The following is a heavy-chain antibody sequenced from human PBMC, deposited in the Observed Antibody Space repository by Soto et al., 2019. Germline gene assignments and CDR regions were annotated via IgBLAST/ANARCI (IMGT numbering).Heavy chain of an antibody. D-gene: IGHD1-26*01. CDR2: LIPIFGTA. Sequence: QVQLVQSGAEVKKPGSSVKVSCKASGGTFSSYSINWVRQAPGQGLEWMGELIPIFGTANYAQKFQGRVRITADESTSTAYMELSSLRSEDTAVYYCARDGGRHSGGIDFWGQGTRVTVSS. J-gene: IGHJ4*02. CDR1: GGTFSSYS. V-gene: IGHV1-69*01. CDR3: ARDGGRHSGGIDF.